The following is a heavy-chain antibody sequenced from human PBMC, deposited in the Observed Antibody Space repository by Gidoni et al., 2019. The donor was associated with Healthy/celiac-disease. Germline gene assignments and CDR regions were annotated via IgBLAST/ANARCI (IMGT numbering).Heavy chain of an antibody. D-gene: IGHD2-15*01. J-gene: IGHJ5*02. CDR1: GYSFTSYW. CDR2: IYPGDSDT. Sequence: EVQLVQSGAEVKTPGESLKISCTGSGYSFTSYWIGRGRQMPGKGLEWMGIIYPGDSDTRDSPSFQGQVTISADKSISTADLQWSSLKASDTAMYYCASLHQGYCSGGSCYSRGWFDPWGQGTLVTVSS. CDR3: ASLHQGYCSGGSCYSRGWFDP. V-gene: IGHV5-51*01.